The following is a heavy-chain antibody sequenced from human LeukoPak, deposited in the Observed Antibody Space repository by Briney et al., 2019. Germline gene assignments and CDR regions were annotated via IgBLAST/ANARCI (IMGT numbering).Heavy chain of an antibody. V-gene: IGHV3-66*01. CDR2: IYSGGST. CDR1: GFTVSSNY. J-gene: IGHJ4*02. CDR3: ARDLDGYLDY. Sequence: GGSLRLSCAASGFTVSSNYMSWVRQAPGKGLEWVSVIYSGGSTYYADSVKGRFTTSRDNSKNTLYLQMNSLRAEDTAVYYCARDLDGYLDYWGQGTLVTVSS. D-gene: IGHD3-22*01.